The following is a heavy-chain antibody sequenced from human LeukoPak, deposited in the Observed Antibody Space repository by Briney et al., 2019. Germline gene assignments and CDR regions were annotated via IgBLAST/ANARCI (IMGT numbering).Heavy chain of an antibody. CDR3: ARGTRLGELSLVTN. J-gene: IGHJ4*02. D-gene: IGHD3-16*02. CDR1: GFTFSSYA. CDR2: ISYDGSNK. V-gene: IGHV3-30*04. Sequence: GGSLRLSCAASGFTFSSYAMHWVRQAPGKGLEWVAVISYDGSNKYYADSVKGRFTISRDNAKNSLYLQMNRLRAEDTAVYYCARGTRLGELSLVTNWGQGTLVTVSS.